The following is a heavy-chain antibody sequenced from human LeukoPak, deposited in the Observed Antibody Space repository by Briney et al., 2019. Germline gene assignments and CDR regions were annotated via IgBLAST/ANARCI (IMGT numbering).Heavy chain of an antibody. Sequence: SETLSLTCTVSGGSISSTSYFWGWIRQPPGKGLEWIGYIYYSGSTNYNPSLKSRVTISVDTSKNQFSLKLSSVTAADTAVYYCARGLYGSGSYYNVDFDYWGQGTLVTVSS. D-gene: IGHD3-10*01. J-gene: IGHJ4*02. CDR1: GGSISSTSYF. CDR2: IYYSGST. V-gene: IGHV4-61*05. CDR3: ARGLYGSGSYYNVDFDY.